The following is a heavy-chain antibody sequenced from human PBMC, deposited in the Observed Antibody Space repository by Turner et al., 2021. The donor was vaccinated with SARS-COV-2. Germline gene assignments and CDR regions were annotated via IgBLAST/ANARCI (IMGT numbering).Heavy chain of an antibody. Sequence: EVQLLESGGGFVQPGGSLRLSCAASAFTFTTNAMTWVRQAPGKGLEWVSSISGDGGHTYYADSVKGRFAISRDSSKSTLYLQMSSLRVEDTAVYYCAKASDGGWERDYFDYWGQGTLVTVSS. CDR2: ISGDGGHT. J-gene: IGHJ4*02. CDR1: AFTFTTNA. V-gene: IGHV3-23*01. D-gene: IGHD1-26*01. CDR3: AKASDGGWERDYFDY.